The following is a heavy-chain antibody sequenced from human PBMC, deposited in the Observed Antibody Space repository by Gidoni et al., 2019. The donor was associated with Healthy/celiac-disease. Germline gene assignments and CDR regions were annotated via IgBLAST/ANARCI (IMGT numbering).Heavy chain of an antibody. CDR1: GGSISSGGYS. CDR2: IYHSGST. CDR3: ARHGYCSGGSCYEEGYFDY. V-gene: IGHV4-30-2*01. Sequence: QLQLQESGSGLVKPSQTLSLTCAFSGGSISSGGYSWSWIRQPPGKGLEWIGYIYHSGSTYYNPSLKSRVTISVDRSKNQFSLKLSSVTAADTAVYYCARHGYCSGGSCYEEGYFDYWGQGTLVTVSS. D-gene: IGHD2-15*01. J-gene: IGHJ4*02.